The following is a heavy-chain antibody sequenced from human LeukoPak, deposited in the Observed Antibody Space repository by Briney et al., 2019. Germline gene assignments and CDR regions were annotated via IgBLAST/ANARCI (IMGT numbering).Heavy chain of an antibody. CDR1: GFTFSDYD. CDR2: ISGLSTHI. D-gene: IGHD3-16*01. CDR3: GRAFPPLRTSSAGDL. Sequence: GGSLRLSCSASGFTFSDYDMNWVRQAPGKGLEWVSSISGLSTHIYYGDSVKGRFGISRDNAKNSVYLQMNSLGVEDTAIYYCGRAFPPLRTSSAGDLWGQGILVTVSS. V-gene: IGHV3-69-1*02. J-gene: IGHJ4*02.